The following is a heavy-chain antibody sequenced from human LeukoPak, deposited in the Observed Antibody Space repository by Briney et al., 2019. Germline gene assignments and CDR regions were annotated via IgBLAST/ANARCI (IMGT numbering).Heavy chain of an antibody. Sequence: GGSLSLSCAASGFTFSSYSMNWVRQAPGKGLEWVSYISSSSGIIYYADSVKGRFTISRDNAKNSLYLQMNRLRDEDTAVYYCARVSWGHYGSGSYTAEGVWGQGTTVTASS. CDR1: GFTFSSYS. D-gene: IGHD3-10*01. J-gene: IGHJ6*02. V-gene: IGHV3-48*02. CDR3: ARVSWGHYGSGSYTAEGV. CDR2: ISSSSGII.